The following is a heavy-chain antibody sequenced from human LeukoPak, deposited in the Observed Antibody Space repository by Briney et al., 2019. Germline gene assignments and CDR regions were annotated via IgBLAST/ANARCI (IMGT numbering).Heavy chain of an antibody. CDR1: GGSFSGYY. J-gene: IGHJ4*02. V-gene: IGHV4-34*01. CDR3: ARALHFGYDSSGYYTR. CDR2: INHSGST. D-gene: IGHD3-22*01. Sequence: SETLSLTCAVYGGSFSGYYWSRIRQPPGKGLEWIGEINHSGSTNYNPSLKSRVTISVDTSKNQFSLKLSSVTAADTAVYYCARALHFGYDSSGYYTRWGQGTLVTVSS.